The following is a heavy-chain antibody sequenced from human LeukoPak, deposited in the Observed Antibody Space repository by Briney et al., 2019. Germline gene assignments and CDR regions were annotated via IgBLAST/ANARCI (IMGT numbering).Heavy chain of an antibody. V-gene: IGHV4-39*07. D-gene: IGHD6-13*01. CDR3: ARHSSPSPFDY. Sequence: SETLSLTCAVSDDSIRSSAYYWGWIRQPPGKGLEWIGSIYYSGSTYYNPSLKSRVTISIDTSKNQFSLKLSSVTAADTAVYYCARHSSPSPFDYWGQGALVTVSS. CDR1: DDSIRSSAYY. J-gene: IGHJ4*02. CDR2: IYYSGST.